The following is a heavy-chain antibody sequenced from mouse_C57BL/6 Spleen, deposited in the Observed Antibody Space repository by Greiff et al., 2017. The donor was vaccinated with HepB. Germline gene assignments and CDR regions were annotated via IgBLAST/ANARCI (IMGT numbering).Heavy chain of an antibody. CDR2: IYPRSGNT. CDR3: ARGIYDGYYNYFDY. Sequence: VQLQQSGAELARPGASVKLSCKASGYTFTSYGISWVKQRTGQGLEWIGEIYPRSGNTYYNEKFKGKATLTADKSSRTAYMELRSLTSEDSAVYFCARGIYDGYYNYFDYWGQGTTLTVSS. J-gene: IGHJ2*01. V-gene: IGHV1-81*01. D-gene: IGHD2-3*01. CDR1: GYTFTSYG.